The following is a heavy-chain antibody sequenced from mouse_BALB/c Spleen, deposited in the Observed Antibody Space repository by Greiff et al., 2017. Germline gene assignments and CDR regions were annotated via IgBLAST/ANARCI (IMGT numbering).Heavy chain of an antibody. V-gene: IGHV14-3*02. D-gene: IGHD2-14*01. Sequence: VQLQQSGAELVKPGASVKLSCTASGFNIKDTYMHWVKQRPEQGLEWIGRIDPANGNTKYDPKFQGKATITADTSSNTAYLQLSSLTSEDTAVYYCVPYYRYALDYWGQGTTLTVSS. CDR3: VPYYRYALDY. CDR2: IDPANGNT. J-gene: IGHJ2*01. CDR1: GFNIKDTY.